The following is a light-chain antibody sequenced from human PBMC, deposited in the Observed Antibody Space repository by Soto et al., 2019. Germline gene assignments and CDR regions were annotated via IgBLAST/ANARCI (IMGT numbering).Light chain of an antibody. J-gene: IGLJ2*01. CDR3: GTWDSSLSAGV. Sequence: QSVLTQPPSVSAAPGQKVTISCHGSSSNIGNNYVSWYQQLPGTAPKLPIYDNNKRPSGIPDRFSGSKSGTSATLGITGLQTGDEADYYCGTWDSSLSAGVFGGGTKVTVL. CDR2: DNN. CDR1: SSNIGNNY. V-gene: IGLV1-51*01.